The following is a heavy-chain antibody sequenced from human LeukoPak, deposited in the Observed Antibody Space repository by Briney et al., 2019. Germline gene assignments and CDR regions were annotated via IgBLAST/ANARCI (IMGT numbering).Heavy chain of an antibody. CDR2: INPSGGST. J-gene: IGHJ5*02. CDR3: ASSRPVGATKRTWFDP. D-gene: IGHD1-26*01. V-gene: IGHV1-46*01. CDR1: GYTFTSYY. Sequence: ASVKVSCKASGYTFTSYYMHWMRQAPGQGLEWMGIINPSGGSTSYAQKFQGRVTMTRDTSTSTVYMELSSLRSEDTAVYYCASSRPVGATKRTWFDPWGQGTLVTVSS.